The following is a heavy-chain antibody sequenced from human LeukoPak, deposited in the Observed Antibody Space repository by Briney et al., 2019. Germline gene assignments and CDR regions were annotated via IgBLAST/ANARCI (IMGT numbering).Heavy chain of an antibody. J-gene: IGHJ4*02. CDR1: GGSISSGSYY. V-gene: IGHV4-61*10. CDR3: ARLAFGGNPDGMDY. D-gene: IGHD4-23*01. Sequence: SETLSLTCTVSGGSISSGSYYWSWIRQPAGKGLEWIGYIYYSGSTNYNPSLKSRVTISVDTSKNQFSLKLSSVTAADTAVYYCARLAFGGNPDGMDYWGQGTLVTVSS. CDR2: IYYSGST.